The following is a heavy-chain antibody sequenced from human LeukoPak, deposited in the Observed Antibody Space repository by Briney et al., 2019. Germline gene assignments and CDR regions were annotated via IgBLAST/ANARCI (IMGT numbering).Heavy chain of an antibody. J-gene: IGHJ4*02. CDR1: GFTFSSYA. D-gene: IGHD6-19*01. CDR2: ISGSGGST. CDR3: AKGPYSSGWYGGDY. Sequence: GGSLRLSCAASGFTFSSYAMSWVRQAPGKGLEWVSAISGSGGSTYHADSVKGRFTISRDNSKNTLYLQMNSLRAEDTAVYYCAKGPYSSGWYGGDYWGLGTLVTVSS. V-gene: IGHV3-23*01.